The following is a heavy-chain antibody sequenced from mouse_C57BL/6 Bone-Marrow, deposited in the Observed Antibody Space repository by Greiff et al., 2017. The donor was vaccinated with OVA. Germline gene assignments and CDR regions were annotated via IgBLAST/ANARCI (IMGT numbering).Heavy chain of an antibody. V-gene: IGHV1-15*01. CDR3: TREGNYDYDGGAWFAY. J-gene: IGHJ3*01. Sequence: QVQLKESGAELVRPGASVTLSCKASGYTFTDYEMHWVKQTPVHGLEWIGAIDPETGGTAYNQKFKGKAILTADKSSSTAYMELRSLTSEDSAVYYCTREGNYDYDGGAWFAYWGQGTLVTVSA. CDR2: IDPETGGT. CDR1: GYTFTDYE. D-gene: IGHD2-4*01.